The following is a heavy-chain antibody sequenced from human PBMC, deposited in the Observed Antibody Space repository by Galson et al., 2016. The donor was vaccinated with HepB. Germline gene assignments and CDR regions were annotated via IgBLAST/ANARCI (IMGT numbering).Heavy chain of an antibody. Sequence: SETLSLTCTVSGGSVSSASHYWSWVLQPTGKGLEWIGYISDSESTKYTPSLKGRVTISLARSKNQFSLRLNSVTAADTAVYYCAKDEGFYNGMDFWGQGTTVTVSS. CDR3: AKDEGFYNGMDF. CDR2: ISDSEST. CDR1: GGSVSSASHY. J-gene: IGHJ6*02. D-gene: IGHD2-2*02. V-gene: IGHV4-61*01.